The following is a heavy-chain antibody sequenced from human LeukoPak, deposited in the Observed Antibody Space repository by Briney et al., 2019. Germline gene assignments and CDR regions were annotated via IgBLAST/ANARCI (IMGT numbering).Heavy chain of an antibody. CDR1: GFTFSSYW. V-gene: IGHV3-7*01. D-gene: IGHD1-26*01. CDR2: IKQDGSEK. Sequence: GGSLRLSCAASGFTFSSYWMSWVREAPGKGLEWVANIKQDGSEKYYVDSVKGRFTISRDNAKNSLDLQMNSLRAEDTAVYYCASNSGSYDYWGQGTLVTVSA. J-gene: IGHJ4*02. CDR3: ASNSGSYDY.